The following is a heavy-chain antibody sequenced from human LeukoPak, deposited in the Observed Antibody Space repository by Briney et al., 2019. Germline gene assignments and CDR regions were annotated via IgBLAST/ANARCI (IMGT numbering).Heavy chain of an antibody. CDR1: GFTFSSYG. CDR2: IRYDGSNK. V-gene: IGHV3-30*02. CDR3: ARIAAAVRNYYMDV. D-gene: IGHD6-13*01. J-gene: IGHJ6*03. Sequence: GGSLRLSCAASGFTFSSYGMHWVRQAPGKGLEWVAFIRYDGSNKYYADSVKGRFTISRDNSKNTLYLQMNSLRAEDTAVYYCARIAAAVRNYYMDVWGKGTTVTVSS.